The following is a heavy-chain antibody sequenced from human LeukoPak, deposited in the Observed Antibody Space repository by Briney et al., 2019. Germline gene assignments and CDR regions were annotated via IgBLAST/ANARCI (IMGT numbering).Heavy chain of an antibody. CDR2: IYYSGST. Sequence: PSETLSLTCTVSGGSISSYYWSWIRQPPGKGLEWIGYIYYSGSTNYNPSLKSRVTISADTSKNQFSLKLSSVTAADTAVYYCARDRIQLDYWGQGTLVTVSS. CDR1: GGSISSYY. V-gene: IGHV4-59*01. D-gene: IGHD5-18*01. CDR3: ARDRIQLDY. J-gene: IGHJ4*02.